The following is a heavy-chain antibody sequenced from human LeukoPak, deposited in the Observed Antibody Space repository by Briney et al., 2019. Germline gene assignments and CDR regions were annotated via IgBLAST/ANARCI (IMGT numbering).Heavy chain of an antibody. V-gene: IGHV1-18*01. CDR1: AYTFSNYG. Sequence: ASVKVSCKTSAYTFSNYGFNWVRQAPGQGLEWMGWISAYNGNTKYAQKFQGRFTMTTDTSTSTAYMELRSLRSDDTAVYYCARVELLMVYALSGYWGQGTLVTVSS. CDR3: ARVELLMVYALSGY. D-gene: IGHD2-8*01. J-gene: IGHJ4*02. CDR2: ISAYNGNT.